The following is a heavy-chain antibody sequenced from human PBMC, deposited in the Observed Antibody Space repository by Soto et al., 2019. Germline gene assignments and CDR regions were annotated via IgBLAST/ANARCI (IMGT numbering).Heavy chain of an antibody. D-gene: IGHD6-19*01. J-gene: IGHJ4*02. Sequence: EVQLLESGGGLVQPGGSLRLSCAASGFTFSIYAMNWVRQAPGKGLEWVSVISGSGGSTYYADSVKGRFTISRDNSKNTLYLQMTSLRAEDTAAYYCARRTSGWYFDYWGQGTLVTVSS. V-gene: IGHV3-23*01. CDR3: ARRTSGWYFDY. CDR1: GFTFSIYA. CDR2: ISGSGGST.